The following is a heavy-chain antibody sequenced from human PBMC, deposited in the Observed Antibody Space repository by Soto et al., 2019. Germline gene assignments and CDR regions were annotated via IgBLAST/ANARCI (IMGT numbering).Heavy chain of an antibody. J-gene: IGHJ6*02. CDR1: GYTFTSYA. Sequence: QVQLVQSGAEEKKPGASVKVSCKASGYTFTSYAMHWVRQAPGQRLEWMGWINAGNGNTKYSQKFQGRVTITRDTSASTAYMELSSLRSEDKAVDYCARGPGRIWFGAPNYGMDVWGQGTTVSVSS. CDR3: ARGPGRIWFGAPNYGMDV. V-gene: IGHV1-3*05. D-gene: IGHD3-10*01. CDR2: INAGNGNT.